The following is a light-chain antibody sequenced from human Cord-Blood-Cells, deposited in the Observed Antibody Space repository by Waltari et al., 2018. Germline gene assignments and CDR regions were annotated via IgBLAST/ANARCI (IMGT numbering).Light chain of an antibody. CDR2: DAS. Sequence: DIQMTQSPSTLPASVRNRVTITCRASQSISSWLAWYQQKPGKAPKLLIYDASSLESGVPSRFSGSGSGTEFTLTISSLQPDDFATYYCQQYNSYRTFGQGTKVEIK. CDR1: QSISSW. J-gene: IGKJ1*01. CDR3: QQYNSYRT. V-gene: IGKV1-5*01.